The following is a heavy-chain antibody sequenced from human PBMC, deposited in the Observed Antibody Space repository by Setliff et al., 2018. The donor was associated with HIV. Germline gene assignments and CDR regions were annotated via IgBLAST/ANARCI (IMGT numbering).Heavy chain of an antibody. V-gene: IGHV3-15*01. CDR1: GFTFSNAW. CDR3: TTGEGGTYRYNYFDP. CDR2: IKSKIDGGTT. Sequence: GVLRLSCAASGFTFSNAWMSWVRQVSGKGLEWVGRIKSKIDGGTTDYAAPVKGRFTISRDDSKNTLYLQMNSLKTEDTAVYYCTTGEGGTYRYNYFDPWGQGTLVTVSS. D-gene: IGHD1-26*01. J-gene: IGHJ5*02.